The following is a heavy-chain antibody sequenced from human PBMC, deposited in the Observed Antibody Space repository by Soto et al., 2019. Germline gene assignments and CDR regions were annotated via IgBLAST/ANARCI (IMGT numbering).Heavy chain of an antibody. CDR3: ARDPYHVLMVNAPNLYGMDV. V-gene: IGHV1-18*01. D-gene: IGHD2-8*01. Sequence: ASVKLSCKASGYTFTTYDISWVRQAPGQGLKWMGRISTYNGNTNYPQSLQGRLTMTTDTSTTTAYMELRNLRSDDTAVYYCARDPYHVLMVNAPNLYGMDVWGKGTTVTVSS. J-gene: IGHJ6*04. CDR2: ISTYNGNT. CDR1: GYTFTTYD.